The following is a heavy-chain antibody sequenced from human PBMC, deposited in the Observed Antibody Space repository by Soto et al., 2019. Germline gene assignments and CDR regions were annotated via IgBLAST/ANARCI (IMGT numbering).Heavy chain of an antibody. V-gene: IGHV3-30*18. J-gene: IGHJ4*02. CDR3: AKGGRQWLVTSDFNY. D-gene: IGHD6-19*01. CDR2: VSHDGRNT. Sequence: VQLVESGGGVVQPGRSLRLSCAASGFTFSDYAMHWVRQAPGKGLKWVAVVSHDGRNTHYADSVKGRVTISRDSSKNTVSLEMTSMSAEETAVYYCAKGGRQWLVTSDFNYWGQGALVTVSS. CDR1: GFTFSDYA.